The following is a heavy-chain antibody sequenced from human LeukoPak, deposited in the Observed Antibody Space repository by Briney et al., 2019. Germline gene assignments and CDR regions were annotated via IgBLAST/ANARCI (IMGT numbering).Heavy chain of an antibody. V-gene: IGHV5-51*01. Sequence: GESLKISCKGSGYSFTSYWIGWVRQMPGKGLEWMGIIYPGDPDTRYSPSFQGQVTISADKSISTAYLQWSSLKASDTAMYYCARRTYCGGDCYLPFDYWGQGTLVTVSS. CDR1: GYSFTSYW. J-gene: IGHJ4*02. D-gene: IGHD2-21*01. CDR2: IYPGDPDT. CDR3: ARRTYCGGDCYLPFDY.